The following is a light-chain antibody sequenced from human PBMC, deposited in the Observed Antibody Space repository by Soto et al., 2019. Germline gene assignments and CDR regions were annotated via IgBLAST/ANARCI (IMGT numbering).Light chain of an antibody. J-gene: IGKJ2*01. Sequence: EILLTQSPGTLSLSPGERATLSCRTSQSVGSTYLAWYQQKPGQAPRLLIYEASRRATGIPDRFSGSGSGTDFTLTISRLEPEDFAVYYCQQFGTSPQYTFGQGTKLEI. CDR2: EAS. CDR3: QQFGTSPQYT. CDR1: QSVGSTY. V-gene: IGKV3-20*01.